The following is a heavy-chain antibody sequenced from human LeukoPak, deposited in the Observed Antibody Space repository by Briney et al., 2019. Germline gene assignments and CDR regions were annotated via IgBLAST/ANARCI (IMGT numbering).Heavy chain of an antibody. D-gene: IGHD3-3*01. CDR3: ARWYYDFWSGHENNWFDP. CDR1: GGSFSGYY. CDR2: INHSGST. Sequence: SETLSLTCAVYGGSFSGYYWSWIRQPPGKGLEWIGEINHSGSTNYNPSLKSRVTISVDTSKNQFSLKLSSVTAADTAVYYCARWYYDFWSGHENNWFDPWGQGTLVTVSS. V-gene: IGHV4-34*01. J-gene: IGHJ5*02.